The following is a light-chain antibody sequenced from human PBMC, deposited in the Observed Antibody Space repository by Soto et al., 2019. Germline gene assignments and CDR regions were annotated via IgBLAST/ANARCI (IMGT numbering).Light chain of an antibody. J-gene: IGLJ1*01. V-gene: IGLV2-14*03. CDR1: STDIGDNDH. CDR2: DVA. Sequence: QSALTQPASVADSPGQSITISCTGTSTDIGDNDHVSWYLQYPGEAPKLFIYDVANRPSGVTHRFFGSKSGNTASLIISGLQAEDEADYYCVSFTTSRSYVFGTGTKLTVL. CDR3: VSFTTSRSYV.